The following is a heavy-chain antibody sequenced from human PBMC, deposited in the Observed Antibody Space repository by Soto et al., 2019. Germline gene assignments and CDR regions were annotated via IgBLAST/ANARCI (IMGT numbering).Heavy chain of an antibody. V-gene: IGHV1-18*01. J-gene: IGHJ6*03. D-gene: IGHD2-2*01. Sequence: GASVKVSCKASGYTFTSYGISWVRQAPGQGLEWMGWISAYDDNTNYAHKLQGRVTMTRDTSTSTVYMELSSLRSEDTAVYYCARERTLGYCSSTSCPIYYYYKDVWGKGTTVTVSS. CDR3: ARERTLGYCSSTSCPIYYYYKDV. CDR1: GYTFTSYG. CDR2: ISAYDDNT.